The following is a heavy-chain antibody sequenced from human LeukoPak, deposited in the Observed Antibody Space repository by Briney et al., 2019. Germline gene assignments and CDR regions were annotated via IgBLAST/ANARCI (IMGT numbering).Heavy chain of an antibody. J-gene: IGHJ6*02. CDR2: ISSSGSTI. CDR3: ARDLGGSGSYSIYYYYYYGMDV. Sequence: PGGSLRLSCAASGFTFSDYYMSWIRQAPGKGLEWVSYISSSGSTIYYADSVKGRFTISRDNAKNSLYLQMNSLRAEDTAVYYCARDLGGSGSYSIYYYYYYGMDVWGQGTTVTVSS. D-gene: IGHD3-10*01. CDR1: GFTFSDYY. V-gene: IGHV3-11*01.